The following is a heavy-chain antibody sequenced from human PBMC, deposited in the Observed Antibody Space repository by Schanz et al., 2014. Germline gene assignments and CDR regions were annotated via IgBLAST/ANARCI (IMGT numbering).Heavy chain of an antibody. CDR1: GLLFSYYY. CDR3: ARGRGCTGGSCYSWFDL. Sequence: EVQLLESGGGLVQPGGSLRLSCAASGLLFSYYYMSGVRQAPGKGLEWVSSISSSSMYIYQADSMRGRFTISRDNAKNSLYLQMNSLRSEDTAVYYCARGRGCTGGSCYSWFDLWGQGTLVTVAS. J-gene: IGHJ5*02. D-gene: IGHD2-15*01. V-gene: IGHV3-21*04. CDR2: ISSSSMYI.